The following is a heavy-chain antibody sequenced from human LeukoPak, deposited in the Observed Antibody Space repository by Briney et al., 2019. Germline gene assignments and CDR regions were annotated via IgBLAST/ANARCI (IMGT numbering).Heavy chain of an antibody. Sequence: GGSLRLSCAASGLTFSRYGMTWVRQAPGKGLEWVSAVSGSGVDTYYADSVKGRFTISRDNSKNTLYLQMNSLRAEDTAVYYCARELDGSSWYYFDYWGQGTLVTVSS. J-gene: IGHJ4*02. CDR1: GLTFSRYG. D-gene: IGHD6-13*01. CDR3: ARELDGSSWYYFDY. V-gene: IGHV3-23*01. CDR2: VSGSGVDT.